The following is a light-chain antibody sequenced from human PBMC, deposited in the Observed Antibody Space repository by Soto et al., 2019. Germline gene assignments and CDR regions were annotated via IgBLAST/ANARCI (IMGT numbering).Light chain of an antibody. CDR3: QQRTNWPMTT. V-gene: IGKV3-11*01. CDR1: QSVSNF. J-gene: IGKJ5*01. CDR2: DAS. Sequence: EILLTQSPATLSLSPGERATLSCRASQSVSNFLAWYQQKPGQAPRLLIYDASNRATGIPASFSGSGSGTDFTLTIRSLETEDFAIYYCQQRTNWPMTTFGHGTRLEIK.